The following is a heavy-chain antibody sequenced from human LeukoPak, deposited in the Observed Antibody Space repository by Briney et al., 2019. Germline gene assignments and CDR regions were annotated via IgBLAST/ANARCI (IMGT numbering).Heavy chain of an antibody. CDR1: GFTFSSYG. CDR3: ARGARYFDWLLPNYYYYYYMDV. Sequence: PGGSLRLSCAASGFTFSSYGMHWVRQAPGKGLEWVAVISYDGSNKYYADSVKGRFTISRDNSKNTLYLQMNSLRAEDTAVYYCARGARYFDWLLPNYYYYYYMDVWGKGTTVTISS. CDR2: ISYDGSNK. V-gene: IGHV3-30*03. D-gene: IGHD3-9*01. J-gene: IGHJ6*03.